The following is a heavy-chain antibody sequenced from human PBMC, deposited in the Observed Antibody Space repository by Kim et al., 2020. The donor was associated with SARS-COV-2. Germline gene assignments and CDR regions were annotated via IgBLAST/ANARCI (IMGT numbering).Heavy chain of an antibody. V-gene: IGHV4-59*08. Sequence: SETLSLTCDVSGASITKYYWTWIRQPPGKGLEWIAYISNSATTKYNSSLESRVTMSLDTSKNQLSLILTSVTAADPAIYYCSGRGPGSGWGHLDSLGQ. J-gene: IGHJ4*02. CDR1: GASITKYY. CDR3: SGRGPGSGWGHLDS. CDR2: ISNSATT. D-gene: IGHD6-19*01.